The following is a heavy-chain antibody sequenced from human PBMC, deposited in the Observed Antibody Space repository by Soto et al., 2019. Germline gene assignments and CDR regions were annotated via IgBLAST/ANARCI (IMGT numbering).Heavy chain of an antibody. CDR3: ARGSTVGWHVNYYGMDV. CDR1: GFTFSSYW. CDR2: INSDGSST. Sequence: GGSLRLSCAASGFTFSSYWMHWVRQAPGKGLVWVSRINSDGSSTSYADSVKGRFTISRDNAKNTLYLQMNSLRAEDTAVYYCARGSTVGWHVNYYGMDVWGQGTTVTVSS. J-gene: IGHJ6*02. D-gene: IGHD2-15*01. V-gene: IGHV3-74*01.